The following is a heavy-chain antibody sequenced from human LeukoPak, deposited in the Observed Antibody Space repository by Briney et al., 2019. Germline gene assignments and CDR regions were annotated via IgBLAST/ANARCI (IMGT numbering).Heavy chain of an antibody. CDR3: AKVPPTGYYFDY. D-gene: IGHD1-14*01. Sequence: GGSLRLSCAASGFTFSSYNMNWVRQAPGKGLEWVSSITSSSSHIYYADSVKGRFTISRDNAKNSLYPQIDSLRAEDTAVYYCAKVPPTGYYFDYWGQGTLVTVSS. CDR1: GFTFSSYN. CDR2: ITSSSSHI. V-gene: IGHV3-21*04. J-gene: IGHJ4*02.